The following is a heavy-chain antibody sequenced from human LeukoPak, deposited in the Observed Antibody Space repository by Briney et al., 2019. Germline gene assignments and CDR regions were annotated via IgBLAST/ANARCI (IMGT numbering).Heavy chain of an antibody. D-gene: IGHD2-2*01. CDR1: GFTFSSYA. V-gene: IGHV3-64D*06. CDR3: VKGYDIVVVPAAITLGYFDY. CDR2: ISSNGGSP. J-gene: IGHJ4*02. Sequence: PGGSLRLSCSASGFTFSSYAMHWVRQAPGKGLEYVSAISSNGGSPYYADSVKGSFTISRDNSKNTLYLQLSSLRAEDTAMYYYVKGYDIVVVPAAITLGYFDYWGQGTLVTVSS.